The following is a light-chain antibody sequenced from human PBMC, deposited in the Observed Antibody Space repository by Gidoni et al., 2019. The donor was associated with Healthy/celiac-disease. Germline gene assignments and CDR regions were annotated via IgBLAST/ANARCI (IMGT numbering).Light chain of an antibody. V-gene: IGKV3-20*01. Sequence: IVLAQSPGPRSSSPGERAPLSCRASQSVSSSYLAWYLQKPGQAPRLLIYAASSRATGIPDRFSGSGSGTDFTLTISRLEPEDFAVYYCQQYVSSLFTFGPGTKVDIK. CDR3: QQYVSSLFT. CDR1: QSVSSSY. CDR2: AAS. J-gene: IGKJ3*01.